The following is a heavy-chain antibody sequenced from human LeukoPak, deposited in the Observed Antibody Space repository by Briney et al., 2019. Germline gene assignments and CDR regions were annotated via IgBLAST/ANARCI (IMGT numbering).Heavy chain of an antibody. Sequence: GGSLRLSCAAAGFTVSSNDMSWARQAPGKGLEWVSIYSGGSTYYADSVKGRFTISRDNSKNTLYLQMNSLRAEDTAVYYCARDYRGPFDYWGQGTLVTVSS. CDR3: ARDYRGPFDY. J-gene: IGHJ4*02. D-gene: IGHD5-12*01. V-gene: IGHV3-53*01. CDR1: GFTVSSND. CDR2: IYSGGST.